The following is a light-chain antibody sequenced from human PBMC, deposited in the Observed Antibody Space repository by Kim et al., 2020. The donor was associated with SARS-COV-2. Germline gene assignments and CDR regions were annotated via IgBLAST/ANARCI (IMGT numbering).Light chain of an antibody. Sequence: VSPGERATLSCTASQSVSSNLAWYQQKPGQAPRLLISDASTRATGIPARFSGGGSGTDFTLTISSLQSEDFAVYYCQQYNKWLRTFGQGTKVDIK. J-gene: IGKJ1*01. CDR3: QQYNKWLRT. V-gene: IGKV3-15*01. CDR2: DAS. CDR1: QSVSSN.